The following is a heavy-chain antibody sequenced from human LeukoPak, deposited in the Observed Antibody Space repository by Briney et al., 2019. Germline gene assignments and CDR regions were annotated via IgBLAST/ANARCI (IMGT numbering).Heavy chain of an antibody. V-gene: IGHV1-18*01. Sequence: ASVKVSCKASGYTFTSYGISWVRQAPGQGLEWMGWISAYNGNTNYAQKLQGRVTMTTDTSTSTAYMELRSPRSDDTAVYYCARDRDYYGSGDYWGQGTLVTVSS. CDR1: GYTFTSYG. CDR3: ARDRDYYGSGDY. D-gene: IGHD3-10*01. CDR2: ISAYNGNT. J-gene: IGHJ4*02.